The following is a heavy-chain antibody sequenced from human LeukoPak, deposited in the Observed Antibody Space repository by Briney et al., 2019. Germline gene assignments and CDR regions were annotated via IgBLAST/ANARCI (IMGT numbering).Heavy chain of an antibody. Sequence: ASVKVSCKASGYTFTSYDINWVRQATGQGLEWMGWMNPNSGSTGYAQKFQGRVTITRNTSISTVYMELSGLRSEDTAVYYCARGRSTGYPYYFEYWGQGTLVTVSS. J-gene: IGHJ4*02. CDR2: MNPNSGST. CDR3: ARGRSTGYPYYFEY. CDR1: GYTFTSYD. D-gene: IGHD5-12*01. V-gene: IGHV1-8*03.